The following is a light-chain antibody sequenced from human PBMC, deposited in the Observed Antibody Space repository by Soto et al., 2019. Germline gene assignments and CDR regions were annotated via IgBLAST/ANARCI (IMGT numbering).Light chain of an antibody. J-gene: IGKJ4*01. CDR2: GAS. CDR3: QQHYNWPVT. V-gene: IGKV3-15*01. CDR1: RSVSNR. Sequence: EILMTQSPATLSVSPGETVTFSCRASRSVSNRLAWYQHIPGQAPRLLISGASNGATGIPPKISGSGSGTEFTLTVDSLQSDDIAVYYCQQHYNWPVTFGGGTKVDIK.